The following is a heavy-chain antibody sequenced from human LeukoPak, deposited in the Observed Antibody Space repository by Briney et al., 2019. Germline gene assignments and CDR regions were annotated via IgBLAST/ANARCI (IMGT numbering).Heavy chain of an antibody. CDR1: GFTFSSYS. J-gene: IGHJ3*02. Sequence: KTGGSLRLSCAASGFTFSSYSMNWVRQAPGKGLEWVSSISSSSSYIYYADSVKGRFTISRDNAKNSLYLQMNSLRAEDTAVYYCARDFRTLGAFDIWGQGTMVTVSS. CDR2: ISSSSSYI. CDR3: ARDFRTLGAFDI. D-gene: IGHD2-2*01. V-gene: IGHV3-21*01.